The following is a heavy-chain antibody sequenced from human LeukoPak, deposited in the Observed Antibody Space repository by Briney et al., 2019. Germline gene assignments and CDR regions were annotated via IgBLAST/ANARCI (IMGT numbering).Heavy chain of an antibody. CDR3: ARRRLVYCSGGSCFGDY. D-gene: IGHD2-15*01. V-gene: IGHV4-4*02. J-gene: IGHJ4*02. CDR2: IYHSGST. CDR1: GGSISSSNW. Sequence: SETLSLTCAVSGGSISSSNWWTWVRQPPGKGLEWIGEIYHSGSTSYSPSLESRVTMSVDKSKNQFSLKLSSVTAADTAVYYCARRRLVYCSGGSCFGDYWGQGTLVTVSS.